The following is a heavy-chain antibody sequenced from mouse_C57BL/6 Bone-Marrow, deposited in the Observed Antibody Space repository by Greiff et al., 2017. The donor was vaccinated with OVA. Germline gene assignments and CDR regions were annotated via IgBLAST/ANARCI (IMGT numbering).Heavy chain of an antibody. CDR2: INPGSGGT. Sequence: VQLQQSGAELVRPGTSVKVSCKASGYAFTNYLIEWVKQRPGQGLEWIGVINPGSGGTNYNEKFKGKATLTADKSSSTAYMQLSSLTSEDSAVYFCARSSTAVPPYYAMDYWGQGTSVTVSS. D-gene: IGHD1-1*01. CDR1: GYAFTNYL. V-gene: IGHV1-54*01. J-gene: IGHJ4*01. CDR3: ARSSTAVPPYYAMDY.